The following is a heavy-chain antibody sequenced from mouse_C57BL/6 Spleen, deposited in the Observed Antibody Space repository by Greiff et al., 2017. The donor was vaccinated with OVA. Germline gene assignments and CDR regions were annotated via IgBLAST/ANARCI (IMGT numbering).Heavy chain of an antibody. CDR2: IDPETGGT. V-gene: IGHV1-15*01. Sequence: QVQLKESGAELVRPGASVTLSCKASGYTFTDYEMHWVKQTPVHGLEWIGAIDPETGGTAYNQKFKGKAILTADKSSSTAYMELRSLTSEDSAVYYCTRKEYGSFYAMDYWGQGTSVTVSS. CDR1: GYTFTDYE. D-gene: IGHD1-1*01. J-gene: IGHJ4*01. CDR3: TRKEYGSFYAMDY.